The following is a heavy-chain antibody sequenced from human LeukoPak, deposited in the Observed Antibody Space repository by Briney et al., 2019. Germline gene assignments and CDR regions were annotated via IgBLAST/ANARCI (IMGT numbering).Heavy chain of an antibody. J-gene: IGHJ3*02. Sequence: ASVKVSCKASGGTFSSYAISWVRQAPGQGLEWMGGIIPIFGTANYAQKFQGRITITRNTSISTAYMELSSLRSEDTAVYYCARCCSGGSLSSAFDIWGQGTMVTVSS. V-gene: IGHV1-69*05. CDR2: IIPIFGTA. CDR1: GGTFSSYA. CDR3: ARCCSGGSLSSAFDI. D-gene: IGHD2-15*01.